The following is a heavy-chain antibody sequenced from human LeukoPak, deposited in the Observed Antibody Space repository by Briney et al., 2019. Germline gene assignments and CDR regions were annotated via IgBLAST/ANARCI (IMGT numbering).Heavy chain of an antibody. V-gene: IGHV4-4*07. D-gene: IGHD3-10*01. Sequence: SETLSLTCTVSGGSISSYYWSWIRQPAGKGLEWIGRIYTSGSTNYNPSLKSRVTMSVDTSKNQFSLKLSSVTAADTAVYYCARDKPGSRLWFGELFDYWGQGTLVTVSS. CDR1: GGSISSYY. CDR3: ARDKPGSRLWFGELFDY. CDR2: IYTSGST. J-gene: IGHJ4*02.